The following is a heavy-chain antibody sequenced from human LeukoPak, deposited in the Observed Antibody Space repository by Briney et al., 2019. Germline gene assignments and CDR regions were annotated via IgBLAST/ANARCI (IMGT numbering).Heavy chain of an antibody. CDR1: GFTFSSYG. J-gene: IGHJ4*02. CDR2: ISGSGGST. Sequence: PGGSLRLSCAASGFTFSSYGMSWVRQAPGKGLEWVSAISGSGGSTYYADSVKGRFTISRDSSKNTLYLQMNSLRAEDTAVYYCASRETYYYDSTRDWGQGTLVTVSS. D-gene: IGHD3-22*01. CDR3: ASRETYYYDSTRD. V-gene: IGHV3-23*01.